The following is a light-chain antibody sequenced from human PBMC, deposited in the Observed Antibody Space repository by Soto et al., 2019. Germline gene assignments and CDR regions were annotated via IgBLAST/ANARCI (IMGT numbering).Light chain of an antibody. J-gene: IGLJ3*02. CDR1: SSDVGGYNY. V-gene: IGLV2-14*01. CDR3: SSYTISSTRV. CDR2: EVS. Sequence: QSALTQPASVSGSPGQSITISCTGTSSDVGGYNYVSWYQQHPGKAPKLMIYEVSNRPSGVSNRFSGSKSGNPASLTISGLQAEDEADYYCSSYTISSTRVFGGGTKLTVL.